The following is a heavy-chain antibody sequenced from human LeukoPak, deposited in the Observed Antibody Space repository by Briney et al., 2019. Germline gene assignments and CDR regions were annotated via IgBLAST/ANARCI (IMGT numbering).Heavy chain of an antibody. D-gene: IGHD2-2*01. J-gene: IGHJ4*02. CDR2: INRDGSST. Sequence: GGSLRLSCAASGFTFSNFWMHWVCQTPGKGLVWVSRINRDGSSTNYVDSVKGRFTISRDNAKNSLYLQMNSLRAEDTAVYYCAKVPAAGDYFDYWGQGTLVTVSS. CDR1: GFTFSNFW. V-gene: IGHV3-74*01. CDR3: AKVPAAGDYFDY.